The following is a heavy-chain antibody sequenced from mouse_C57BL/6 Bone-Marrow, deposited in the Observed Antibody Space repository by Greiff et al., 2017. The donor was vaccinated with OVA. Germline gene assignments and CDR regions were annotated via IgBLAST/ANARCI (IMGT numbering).Heavy chain of an antibody. CDR2: ISNLAYSI. V-gene: IGHV5-15*01. Sequence: EVMLVESGGGLVQPGGSLKLSCAASGFTFSDYGMAWVRQAPRKGPEWVAFISNLAYSIYYADTVTGRSTISREKATNTLYLEMSSLRSEDTAMYYCARGGTWDEPAYWGQGTLVTVSA. J-gene: IGHJ3*01. D-gene: IGHD4-1*01. CDR1: GFTFSDYG. CDR3: ARGGTWDEPAY.